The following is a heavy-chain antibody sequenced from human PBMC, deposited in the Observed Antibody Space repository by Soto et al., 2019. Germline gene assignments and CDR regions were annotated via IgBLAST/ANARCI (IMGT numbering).Heavy chain of an antibody. CDR2: ISGSGLNT. J-gene: IGHJ4*02. Sequence: EVQLLESGGGLVQPGGSLRLSCAASGFIFSSYTMTWVRQAPGKGLEWVASISGSGLNTYYADSVMGRFTISRDNSKNTLYLQLNSLRAEDTALYYCAKDGSYYDNPTESDFWGQGVLVAVSS. CDR3: AKDGSYYDNPTESDF. V-gene: IGHV3-23*01. CDR1: GFIFSSYT. D-gene: IGHD3-22*01.